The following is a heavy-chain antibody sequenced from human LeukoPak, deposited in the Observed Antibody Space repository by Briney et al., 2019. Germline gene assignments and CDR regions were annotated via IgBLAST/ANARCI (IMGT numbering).Heavy chain of an antibody. CDR2: INPNSGGT. CDR1: GYTFTGYY. Sequence: GASVKVSCKASGYTFTGYYMHWVRQAPGQGLEWMGWINPNSGGTNYAQKFQGRVTMTRDTSISTAYMELRSLRSDDTAVYYCARDRDYYGSGSYFDYWGQGTLVTVSS. J-gene: IGHJ4*02. D-gene: IGHD3-10*01. V-gene: IGHV1-2*02. CDR3: ARDRDYYGSGSYFDY.